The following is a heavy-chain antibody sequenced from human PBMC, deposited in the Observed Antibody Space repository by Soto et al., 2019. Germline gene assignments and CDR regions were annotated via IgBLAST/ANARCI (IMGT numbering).Heavy chain of an antibody. D-gene: IGHD2-21*01. J-gene: IGHJ4*02. Sequence: SETLSLTCTVSGGSISSGDYYWSWIRQPPGKGLEWIGYIYYSGSTYYNPSLKSRVTISVDTSKNQFSLKLSSVTAADTAVYYCARDALVRTRGDCWGQGTLVTVSS. V-gene: IGHV4-30-4*01. CDR1: GGSISSGDYY. CDR3: ARDALVRTRGDC. CDR2: IYYSGST.